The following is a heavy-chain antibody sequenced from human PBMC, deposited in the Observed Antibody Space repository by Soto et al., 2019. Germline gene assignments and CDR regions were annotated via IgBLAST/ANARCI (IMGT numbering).Heavy chain of an antibody. CDR3: ARDTYGDYSFDY. V-gene: IGHV3-21*01. D-gene: IGHD4-17*01. CDR1: GFTFTTYS. Sequence: LSLTCAASGFTFTTYSMNWVRQAPGKGLEWVSSISSSNDYIYYADSVKGRFTISRDNAENSLLLQMNSLRAEDTAVYYCARDTYGDYSFDYWGQGTLVTVSS. J-gene: IGHJ4*02. CDR2: ISSSNDYI.